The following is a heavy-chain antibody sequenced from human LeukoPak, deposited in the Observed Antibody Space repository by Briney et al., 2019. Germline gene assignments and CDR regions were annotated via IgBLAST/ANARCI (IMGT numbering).Heavy chain of an antibody. D-gene: IGHD4-17*01. CDR2: IYYSGST. Sequence: SETLSLTCTVSGGSISSYYWSWIRQPPGKGLEWIGYIYYSGSTNYNPSLKSRVTISVDTSKNQFSLKLSSVSAADTAVYYCARLSGDYLSVLPDYWGQGTLVTVSS. CDR3: ARLSGDYLSVLPDY. J-gene: IGHJ4*02. V-gene: IGHV4-59*01. CDR1: GGSISSYY.